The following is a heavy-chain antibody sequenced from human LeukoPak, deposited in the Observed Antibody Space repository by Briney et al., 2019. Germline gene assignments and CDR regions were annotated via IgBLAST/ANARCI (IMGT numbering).Heavy chain of an antibody. CDR3: ARSITIFGVAQSFGP. CDR1: GDTFSSYT. CDR2: IIPILGIA. Sequence: GASVKVSCKASGDTFSSYTISWVRQAPGQGLEWMVRIIPILGIANYAQKFQGRVTITADKSTSTAYMEQSSLRSEDTAVYYCARSITIFGVAQSFGPWGQGTLITVSS. J-gene: IGHJ5*02. V-gene: IGHV1-69*02. D-gene: IGHD3-3*01.